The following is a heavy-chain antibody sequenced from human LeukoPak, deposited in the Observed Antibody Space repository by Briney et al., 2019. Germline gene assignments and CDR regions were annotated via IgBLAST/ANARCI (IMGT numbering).Heavy chain of an antibody. CDR2: IIPIFGTA. CDR1: GGTFSSYA. J-gene: IGHJ4*02. D-gene: IGHD3-16*02. V-gene: IGHV1-69*13. CDR3: ARVGGYRKNYSDY. Sequence: SVKVSCKASGGTFSSYAISWVRQAPGQGLEWMGGIIPIFGTANYAQKFQGRVTITADESTSTAYMELSSLRSEDTAVYYCARVGGYRKNYSDYWGQGTLVTVSS.